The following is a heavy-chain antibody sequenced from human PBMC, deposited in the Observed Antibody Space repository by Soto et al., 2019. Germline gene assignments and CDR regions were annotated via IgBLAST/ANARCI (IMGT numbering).Heavy chain of an antibody. D-gene: IGHD1-20*01. Sequence: GGSLRLSCAASGFTFSVYWMSWIRQTPGKGLEWVSYIDNSGTMKYYADFVKGRFTVSRDNAENLLYLQMNTLRAEDTAVYYCARANWNSDYLGQGALVTVSS. CDR2: IDNSGTMK. V-gene: IGHV3-11*01. J-gene: IGHJ4*02. CDR1: GFTFSVYW. CDR3: ARANWNSDY.